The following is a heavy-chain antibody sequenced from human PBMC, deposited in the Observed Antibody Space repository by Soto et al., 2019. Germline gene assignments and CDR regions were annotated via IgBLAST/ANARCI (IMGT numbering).Heavy chain of an antibody. D-gene: IGHD6-6*01. CDR3: ARYRDRSSSQRFDY. Sequence: QVQLVESGGGVVQPGRSLRLSCADSGFTFSSYAMQWVRQAPGKGLEWVAVISYDGSNKYYADSVKGRFTISRDNSKNTLYLQMNSLRAEDTAVYYCARYRDRSSSQRFDYWGQGTLVTVSS. V-gene: IGHV3-30-3*01. CDR1: GFTFSSYA. CDR2: ISYDGSNK. J-gene: IGHJ4*02.